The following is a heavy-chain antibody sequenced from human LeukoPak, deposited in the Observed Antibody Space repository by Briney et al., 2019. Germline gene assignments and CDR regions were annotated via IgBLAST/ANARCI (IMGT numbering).Heavy chain of an antibody. D-gene: IGHD6-13*01. V-gene: IGHV3-23*01. J-gene: IGHJ4*02. CDR2: ISGSGSSP. CDR3: AKARSGYTSSWIDY. CDR1: GFSFSGYA. Sequence: GGSLRLSCAASGFSFSGYAMTWVRQAPGKGLEWVSVISGSGSSPFYADSVKGRITISRDNSKNTLYLQMNSLRAEDTAVYYCAKARSGYTSSWIDYWGQGTLVTVSS.